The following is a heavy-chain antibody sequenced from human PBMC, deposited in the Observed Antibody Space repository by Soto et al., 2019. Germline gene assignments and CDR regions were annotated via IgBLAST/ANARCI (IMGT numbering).Heavy chain of an antibody. D-gene: IGHD3-9*01. CDR1: GYTFTSYA. Sequence: QVQLVQSGAEVKKPGASVRVSCAASGYTFTSYAIYWVRQAPGQRLEWMGWINAVNGNTRYSQRFQDRVTLTRDASASVAYMEMRSLRSEDRALYYCARGRLTGRAVAYYLDYWGQGTRVTGSS. CDR2: INAVNGNT. V-gene: IGHV1-3*01. CDR3: ARGRLTGRAVAYYLDY. J-gene: IGHJ4*02.